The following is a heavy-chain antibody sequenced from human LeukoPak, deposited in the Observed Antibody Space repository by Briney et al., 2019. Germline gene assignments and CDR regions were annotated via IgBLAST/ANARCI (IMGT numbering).Heavy chain of an antibody. V-gene: IGHV3-23*01. CDR3: AKDRTVGASYWYFDL. Sequence: GGSLRLSCAASGFTFSSYAMTWVRQVPGEGLEWVSTISGSAGSTYYADSVKGRFTISRDNSKNTLYLQMNSLRAEDTAIYYCAKDRTVGASYWYFDLWGRGTLVTVSS. CDR1: GFTFSSYA. D-gene: IGHD1-26*01. CDR2: ISGSAGST. J-gene: IGHJ2*01.